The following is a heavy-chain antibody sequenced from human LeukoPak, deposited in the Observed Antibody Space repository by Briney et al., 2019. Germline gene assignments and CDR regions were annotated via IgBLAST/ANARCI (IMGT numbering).Heavy chain of an antibody. Sequence: HGESLKISCNGSGYSFTNYWIGWERQMPGKGLEWLGIIYPGDSDTRYSPSFQGQVTISGDKSISTAYLQWSSLKASDTAMYYCARLLGATSGWDYFDYWGQGTLVTVSS. V-gene: IGHV5-51*01. J-gene: IGHJ4*02. D-gene: IGHD1-26*01. CDR1: GYSFTNYW. CDR3: ARLLGATSGWDYFDY. CDR2: IYPGDSDT.